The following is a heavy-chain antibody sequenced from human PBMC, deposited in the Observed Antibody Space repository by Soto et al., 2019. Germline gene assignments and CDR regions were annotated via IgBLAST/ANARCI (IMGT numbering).Heavy chain of an antibody. CDR1: GGTFSSYA. V-gene: IGHV1-69*01. CDR3: ARDLGMNDWLIGGWFAP. J-gene: IGHJ5*02. CDR2: IIPIFGTA. Sequence: QVQLVQAGAEVTKPGSSVKVSCKASGGTFSSYAISWLRQAPGQGLEWMGGIIPIFGTANYAQKFQGRATITADESTSTAYMELCSMRSEDTAVYYCARDLGMNDWLIGGWFAPRGQGTLVVVSS. D-gene: IGHD3-9*01.